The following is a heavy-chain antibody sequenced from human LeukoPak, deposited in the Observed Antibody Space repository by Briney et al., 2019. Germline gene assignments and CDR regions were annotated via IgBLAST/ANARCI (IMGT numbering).Heavy chain of an antibody. CDR1: GGTFSNYA. CDR2: IIPIFRTT. CDR3: AKDDGSATMGFDS. V-gene: IGHV1-69*05. D-gene: IGHD1-26*01. Sequence: SVKVSCKASGGTFSNYAFSWVRQAPGQGLEWMGGIIPIFRTTNYAEQFQGRVTITTDESTNTAYLDLSSLRSEDTAVYYCAKDDGSATMGFDSWGQGTQVSVSS. J-gene: IGHJ5*01.